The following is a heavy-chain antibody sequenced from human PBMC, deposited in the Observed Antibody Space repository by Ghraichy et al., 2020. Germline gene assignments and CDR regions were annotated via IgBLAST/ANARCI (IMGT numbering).Heavy chain of an antibody. CDR3: ARDDTRAVSIFYYYDAFDI. D-gene: IGHD3-22*01. V-gene: IGHV3-7*03. CDR2: IKQDGSEK. J-gene: IGHJ3*02. Sequence: GGSLRLSCAASGFTFRSYWMTWVRQAPGKGLEWVANIKQDGSEKNYVDSVKGRFTISRDNAKNSLYPQMNSLRAAETAVSFCARDDTRAVSIFYYYDAFDIWGQGTVVTVSS. CDR1: GFTFRSYW.